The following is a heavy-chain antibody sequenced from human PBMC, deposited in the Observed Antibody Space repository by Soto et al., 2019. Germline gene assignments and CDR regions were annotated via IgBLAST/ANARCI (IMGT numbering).Heavy chain of an antibody. CDR1: GFTVSSDY. Sequence: EVQVVESGGGLVQPGGSLRLSCAASGFTVSSDYMNWVRQAPGKGLEWVSVIYSGGSTYYADSVKGRFTISRDNSKNTLYLQINGPRAEDTAVYYCARDPGDRNGMIVWGQGTTVTVSS. J-gene: IGHJ6*02. CDR2: IYSGGST. CDR3: ARDPGDRNGMIV. D-gene: IGHD1-1*01. V-gene: IGHV3-66*01.